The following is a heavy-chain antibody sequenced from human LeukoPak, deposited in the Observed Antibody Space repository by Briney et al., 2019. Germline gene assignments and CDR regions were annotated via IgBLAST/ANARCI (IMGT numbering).Heavy chain of an antibody. CDR1: GGTLSHYA. V-gene: IGHV1-69*01. Sequence: GSSVSVSCKASGGTLSHYAISGVRQAPAQRVEGMGGIIPIFCTANYLQKFQGRVTITADESTSAAFMELRSLRYEDTAVYYCARGVVVPAAMVGAGFFDYWGKGTLVTVSS. CDR3: ARGVVVPAAMVGAGFFDY. CDR2: IIPIFCTA. D-gene: IGHD2-2*01. J-gene: IGHJ4*02.